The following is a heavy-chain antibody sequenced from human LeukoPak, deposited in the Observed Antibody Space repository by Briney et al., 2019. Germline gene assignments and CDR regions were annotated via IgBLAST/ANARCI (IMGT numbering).Heavy chain of an antibody. CDR3: ARAGPRGYSYGQFDP. V-gene: IGHV4-59*01. CDR2: IYSSGST. J-gene: IGHJ5*02. CDR1: GGSISTYY. D-gene: IGHD5-18*01. Sequence: SETLSLTCTVSGGSISTYYWSWIRQPPGKGLEWIGYIYSSGSTNYNPSLKSQVTISVDTSKNQFSLKLSSVTAADTALYYCARAGPRGYSYGQFDPWGQGTLVTVSS.